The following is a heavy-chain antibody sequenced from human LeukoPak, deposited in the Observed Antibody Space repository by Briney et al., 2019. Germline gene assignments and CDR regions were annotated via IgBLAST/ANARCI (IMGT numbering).Heavy chain of an antibody. CDR3: ARDNYGGNSGVDY. CDR2: IYSGGST. J-gene: IGHJ4*02. CDR1: GFTFSDYY. V-gene: IGHV3-53*01. D-gene: IGHD4-23*01. Sequence: GGSLRLSCAASGFTFSDYYMNWIRQAPGKGLEWVSVIYSGGSTYYADSVKGRFTISRDNSKNTLYLQMNSLRAEDTAVYYCARDNYGGNSGVDYWGQGTLVTVSS.